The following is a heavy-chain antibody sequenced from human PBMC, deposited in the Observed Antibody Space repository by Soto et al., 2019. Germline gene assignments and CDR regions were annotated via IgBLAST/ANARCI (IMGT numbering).Heavy chain of an antibody. D-gene: IGHD3-22*01. CDR3: AKDTYYRDSSGYYVFDY. V-gene: IGHV3-30*18. J-gene: IGHJ4*02. CDR1: GFIFNNYG. CDR2: ISYDGSNE. Sequence: QVQLVESGGDVVQPGRSLRLSCEASGFIFNNYGMHWVHQAPGKGLEWVAHISYDGSNEHYADSVKGRFTISRDNSKNTVYLQMNSLRDEDTAVYYCAKDTYYRDSSGYYVFDYWGQGTLVTVSS.